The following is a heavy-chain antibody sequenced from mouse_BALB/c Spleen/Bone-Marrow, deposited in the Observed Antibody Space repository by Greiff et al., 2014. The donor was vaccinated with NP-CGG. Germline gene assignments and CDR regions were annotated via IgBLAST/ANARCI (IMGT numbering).Heavy chain of an antibody. CDR2: ISSGGST. D-gene: IGHD2-4*01. CDR3: ARYDYDGAYAMDY. V-gene: IGHV5-6-5*01. Sequence: DVKLVESGGGLVKPGGSLKLSCAASGFTFSSYAMSWVRQTPEKRLEWVASISSGGSTYYPDSVKGRFTISRDNARNILYLQMSSLRSEDTAMYYCARYDYDGAYAMDYWGQGTSDTVSS. J-gene: IGHJ4*01. CDR1: GFTFSSYA.